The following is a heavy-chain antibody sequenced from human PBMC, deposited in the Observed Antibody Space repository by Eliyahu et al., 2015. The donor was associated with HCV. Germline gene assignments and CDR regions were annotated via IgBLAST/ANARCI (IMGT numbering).Heavy chain of an antibody. CDR1: GFXXXIXG. J-gene: IGHJ4*02. CDR2: ISDSGTTT. CDR3: ANGGGGYTYGYLIYFAY. Sequence: EVQILESGGGLVQPGGSLRLSCAAXGFXXXIXGMNWVRQAPGKGLEWVSGISDSGTTTYYADSVRGRFTISRDNSKNTLYLQMSSLRAEDTAVYYCANGGGGYTYGYLIYFAYWGQGTLVTVSS. D-gene: IGHD5-18*01. V-gene: IGHV3-23*01.